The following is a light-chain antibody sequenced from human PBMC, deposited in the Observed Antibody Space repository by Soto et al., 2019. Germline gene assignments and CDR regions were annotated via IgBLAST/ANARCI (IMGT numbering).Light chain of an antibody. CDR3: CSYAGSSTPYV. CDR2: EVS. CDR1: SSDVGSYNL. Sequence: QSALTQRASASGSPGQSITISCTGTSSDVGSYNLVSWYQQHPGKAPKLMIYEVSKRPSGVSNRFSGSKSGNTASLTISGLQAEDEADYYCCSYAGSSTPYVFGTGTKVTVL. J-gene: IGLJ1*01. V-gene: IGLV2-23*02.